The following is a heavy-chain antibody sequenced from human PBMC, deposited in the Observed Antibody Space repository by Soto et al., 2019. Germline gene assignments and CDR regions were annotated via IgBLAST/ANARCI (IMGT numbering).Heavy chain of an antibody. D-gene: IGHD1-7*01. CDR3: ARHQYNWNYRGDFDI. CDR1: GGSISSSSYY. Sequence: SETLSLTCTVSGGSISSSSYYWGWIRQPPGKGLEWIGSIYYSGSTYYNPSLKSRVTISVDTSKNQFSLKLSSVTAADTAVYYCARHQYNWNYRGDFDIWGQGTMVTVSS. CDR2: IYYSGST. J-gene: IGHJ3*02. V-gene: IGHV4-39*01.